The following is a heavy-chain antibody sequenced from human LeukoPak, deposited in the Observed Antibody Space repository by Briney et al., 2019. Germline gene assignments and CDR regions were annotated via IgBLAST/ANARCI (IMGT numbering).Heavy chain of an antibody. Sequence: SVKVSCKASGGTFSSYTCSWVRQAPGQGREWMGRIIPILGITNYTQKFQGRVTITADKSTTTAYMELNSLRSEDTAVYYYARVADNSGYTFDSWGQGTLVTVSS. CDR2: IIPILGIT. J-gene: IGHJ4*02. D-gene: IGHD3-22*01. CDR1: GGTFSSYT. CDR3: ARVADNSGYTFDS. V-gene: IGHV1-69*02.